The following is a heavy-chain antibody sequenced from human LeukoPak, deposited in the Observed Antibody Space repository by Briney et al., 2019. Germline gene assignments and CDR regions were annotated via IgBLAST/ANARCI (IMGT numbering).Heavy chain of an antibody. Sequence: SETLSLTCTVSGGSISSYYWSWIRQPPGKGLEWIGEINHSGSTNYNPSLKSRVTISVDTSKNQFSLKLSSVTAADTAVYYCARRGWLRPFDYWGQGTLVTVSS. V-gene: IGHV4-34*01. J-gene: IGHJ4*02. D-gene: IGHD5-12*01. CDR1: GGSISSYY. CDR2: INHSGST. CDR3: ARRGWLRPFDY.